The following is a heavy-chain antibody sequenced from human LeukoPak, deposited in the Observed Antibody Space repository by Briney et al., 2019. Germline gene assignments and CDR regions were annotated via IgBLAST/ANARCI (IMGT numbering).Heavy chain of an antibody. CDR2: IYYTGST. J-gene: IGHJ5*02. V-gene: IGHV4-59*01. CDR1: GGSISSYY. Sequence: SETLSLTCTVSGGSISSYYWNWTRQPPGRGLEWIGYIYYTGSTNYNPSLKSRVTISVDMSKNHFSLKLNSVTAADTAIYYCARDRKQWLRGPFDPWGQGTLVTVSS. CDR3: ARDRKQWLRGPFDP. D-gene: IGHD6-19*01.